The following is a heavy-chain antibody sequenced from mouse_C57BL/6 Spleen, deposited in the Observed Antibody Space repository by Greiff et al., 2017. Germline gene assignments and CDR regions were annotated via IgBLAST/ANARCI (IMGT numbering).Heavy chain of an antibody. CDR3: VRDWDYDYEDWYFDV. CDR1: GFTFNTYA. V-gene: IGHV10-3*01. Sequence: EVQVVESGGGLVQPKGSLKLSCAASGFTFNTYAMHWVRQAPGKGLEWVARIRSKSSNYATYYADSVKDRFTISRDDSQSMLYLQMNNLKTEDTAMYYCVRDWDYDYEDWYFDVWGTGTTVTVSS. J-gene: IGHJ1*03. D-gene: IGHD2-4*01. CDR2: IRSKSSNYAT.